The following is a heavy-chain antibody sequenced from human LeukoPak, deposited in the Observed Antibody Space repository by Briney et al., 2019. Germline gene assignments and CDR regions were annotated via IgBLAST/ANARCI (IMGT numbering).Heavy chain of an antibody. V-gene: IGHV4-31*03. CDR2: IYYSGST. Sequence: SETLSLTCTVSGGSISSGGYYWSWIRQHPGQGLEWVGYIYYSGSTYYNPSLKSRVTISVDTSKNQCSLKLSSVTAADTAVYYCARGLDYYDSSGYYVYYFDYWGQGTLVTVSS. D-gene: IGHD3-22*01. CDR1: GGSISSGGYY. J-gene: IGHJ4*02. CDR3: ARGLDYYDSSGYYVYYFDY.